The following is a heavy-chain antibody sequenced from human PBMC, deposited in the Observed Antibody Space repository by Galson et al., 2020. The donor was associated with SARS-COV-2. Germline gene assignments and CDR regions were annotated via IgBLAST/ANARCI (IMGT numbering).Heavy chain of an antibody. CDR1: GYSFTSYW. CDR3: ATFEYSSSSSAH. D-gene: IGHD6-6*01. J-gene: IGHJ4*02. CDR2: IDPSDSYT. Sequence: KVSCKGSGYSFTSYWISWVRQMPGNGLEWMGRIDPSDSYTNYSPSFQGHVTISADKSISTAYLQWSSLKASDTAMYYCATFEYSSSSSAHWGQGTLVTVSS. V-gene: IGHV5-10-1*01.